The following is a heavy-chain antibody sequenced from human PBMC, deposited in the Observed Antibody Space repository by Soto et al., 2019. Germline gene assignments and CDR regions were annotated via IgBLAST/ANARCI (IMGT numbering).Heavy chain of an antibody. J-gene: IGHJ4*02. CDR3: ARSGPPAGY. D-gene: IGHD3-10*01. CDR1: GYTFTSYA. CDR2: ISAYNGNT. V-gene: IGHV1-18*01. Sequence: QVQLVQSGAEVKKPGASVKVSCKASGYTFTSYAISWVRQAPGQGLEWMGWISAYNGNTNYAQKXXXXXXXXXXXXXXXXXXXXXXLXXXXXXXYYCARSGPPAGYWGQGTLVTVSS.